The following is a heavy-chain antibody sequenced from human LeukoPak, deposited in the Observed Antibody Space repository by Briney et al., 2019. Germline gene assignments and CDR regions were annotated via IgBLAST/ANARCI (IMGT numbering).Heavy chain of an antibody. V-gene: IGHV1-2*02. CDR3: ARTLGYCSGGSCYSGDGWFDP. J-gene: IGHJ5*02. CDR2: INPNSGGT. D-gene: IGHD2-15*01. Sequence: ASVKVSCKASGGTFSSYAISWVRQAPGQGLEWMGWINPNSGGTNYAQKFQGRVTMTRDTSISTAYMELSRLRSDDTAVYYCARTLGYCSGGSCYSGDGWFDPWGQGTLVTVSS. CDR1: GGTFSSYA.